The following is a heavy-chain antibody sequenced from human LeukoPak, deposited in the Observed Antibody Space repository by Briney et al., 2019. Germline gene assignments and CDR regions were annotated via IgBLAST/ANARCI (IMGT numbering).Heavy chain of an antibody. D-gene: IGHD6-13*01. Sequence: GGSLRLSCAASGSTISDYYMTWIRQAPGKGLEWISYISSSSNTIYYADSVKGRFTISRDNAKNSLSLQMNRPRAEDSAVYYCARGPAVAAAPVSNYFMDVWGTGTTVTVSS. J-gene: IGHJ6*03. V-gene: IGHV3-11*01. CDR2: ISSSSNTI. CDR1: GSTISDYY. CDR3: ARGPAVAAAPVSNYFMDV.